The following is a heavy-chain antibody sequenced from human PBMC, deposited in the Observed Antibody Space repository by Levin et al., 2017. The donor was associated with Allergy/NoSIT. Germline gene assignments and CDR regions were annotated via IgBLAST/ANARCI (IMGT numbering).Heavy chain of an antibody. V-gene: IGHV4-39*07. CDR3: AGEPNSPYYYHYGLDV. D-gene: IGHD2/OR15-2a*01. CDR1: GGSISDDSYY. CDR2: IYYDGSA. Sequence: SQTLSLTCTVSGGSISDDSYYWAWVRQPPGKGLEWVGSIYYDGSAYYNPSLKTRLTISVDTPKNQFSLRVNSVTAADTAVYYCAGEPNSPYYYHYGLDVWGPGTTVTVSS. J-gene: IGHJ6*02.